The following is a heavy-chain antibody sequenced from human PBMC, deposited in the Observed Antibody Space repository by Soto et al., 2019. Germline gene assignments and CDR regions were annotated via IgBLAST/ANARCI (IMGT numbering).Heavy chain of an antibody. CDR1: GESFRGYY. Sequence: SETLSLTCAVYGESFRGYYWSWIRQPPGEGLEWIGEINHSGSTNYNPSLKSRVTISVDTSKNQFSLKLSSVTAADTAVYYCARGGYYYGSGSYFRDYYGMDVWGQGTTVT. J-gene: IGHJ6*02. CDR3: ARGGYYYGSGSYFRDYYGMDV. V-gene: IGHV4-34*01. D-gene: IGHD3-10*01. CDR2: INHSGST.